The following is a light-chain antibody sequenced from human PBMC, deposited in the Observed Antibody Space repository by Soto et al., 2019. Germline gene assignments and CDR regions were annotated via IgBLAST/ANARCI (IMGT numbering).Light chain of an antibody. CDR3: QQINSHRGLT. Sequence: DIQLTQSPSFLSASVGDRVTITCRASQGISSYLAWYQQKPGKAPKLLIYAASTLQRGVPSRFSGSGSGTEFTLAIRRLQPEDFATYYCQQINSHRGLTFGGGTKVEIK. V-gene: IGKV1-9*01. J-gene: IGKJ4*01. CDR1: QGISSY. CDR2: AAS.